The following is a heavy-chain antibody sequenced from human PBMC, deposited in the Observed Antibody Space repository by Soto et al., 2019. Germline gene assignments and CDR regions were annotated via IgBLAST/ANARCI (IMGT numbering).Heavy chain of an antibody. CDR2: IIPIFGTA. CDR3: ARDSKHSSSWLEYYGMDV. Sequence: QVQLVQSGAEVKRPGSSVKVSCKASGGTFSSYAISWVRQAPGQGLEWMGGIIPIFGTANYAQKFQGRVTITADESTSTAYMELSSLRSEDTAMYYCARDSKHSSSWLEYYGMDVWGQGTTVTVSS. V-gene: IGHV1-69*12. J-gene: IGHJ6*02. D-gene: IGHD6-13*01. CDR1: GGTFSSYA.